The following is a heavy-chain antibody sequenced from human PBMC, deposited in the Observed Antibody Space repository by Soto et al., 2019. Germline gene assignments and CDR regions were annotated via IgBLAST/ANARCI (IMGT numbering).Heavy chain of an antibody. CDR3: ARGLSSSGWYALWY. Sequence: GASVKVSCKASGGTFSSYAISWVRQAPGQGLEWMGGIIPIFGTANYAQKFQGRVTITADESTSTAYMELSSLTSADTAVYYCARGLSSSGWYALWYWGQGALVTVSS. D-gene: IGHD6-19*01. CDR2: IIPIFGTA. J-gene: IGHJ4*02. V-gene: IGHV1-69*13. CDR1: GGTFSSYA.